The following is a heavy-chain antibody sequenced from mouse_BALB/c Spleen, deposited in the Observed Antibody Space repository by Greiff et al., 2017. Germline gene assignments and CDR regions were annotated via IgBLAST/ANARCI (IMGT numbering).Heavy chain of an antibody. CDR2: INPSTGYT. CDR1: GYTFTSYW. D-gene: IGHD2-4*01. J-gene: IGHJ3*01. CDR3: ARYYDYDAWFAY. V-gene: IGHV1-7*01. Sequence: VKLVESGAELAKPGASVKMSCKASGYTFTSYWMHWVKQRPGQGLEWIGYINPSTGYTEYNQKFKDKATLTADKSSSTAYMQLSSLTSEDSAVYYCARYYDYDAWFAYWGQGTLVTVSA.